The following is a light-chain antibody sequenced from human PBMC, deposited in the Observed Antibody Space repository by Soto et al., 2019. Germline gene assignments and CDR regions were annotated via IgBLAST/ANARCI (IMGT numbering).Light chain of an antibody. Sequence: EIQMTQSPASLSVSVGDRVTITCQASQDIGYYFNWYQHKPGKAPKLLIYDAFKFETGVPSRFSGGGSGTHFSFTISGLQPDDVATYYCQYYRHLITFGPGTQVEI. CDR1: QDIGYY. CDR2: DAF. J-gene: IGKJ5*01. V-gene: IGKV1-33*01. CDR3: QYYRHLIT.